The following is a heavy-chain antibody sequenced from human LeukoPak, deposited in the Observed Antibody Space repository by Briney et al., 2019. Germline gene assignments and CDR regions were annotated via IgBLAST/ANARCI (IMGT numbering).Heavy chain of an antibody. D-gene: IGHD1-26*01. CDR2: IIPIFGTA. CDR3: ASWTTRYSGSPHFDY. V-gene: IGHV1-69*05. J-gene: IGHJ4*02. Sequence: PGESLKISCKASGGTFSSYAISWVRQAPGQGLEWMGRIIPIFGTANYAQKFQGRVTITTDESTSTAYMELSSLRSEDTAVYCCASWTTRYSGSPHFDYWGQGTLVTVSS. CDR1: GGTFSSYA.